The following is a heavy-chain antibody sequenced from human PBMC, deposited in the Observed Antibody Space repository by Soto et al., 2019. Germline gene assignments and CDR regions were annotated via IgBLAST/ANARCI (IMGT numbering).Heavy chain of an antibody. CDR2: IDPSDSYT. V-gene: IGHV5-10-1*01. CDR1: GYSFTSYW. D-gene: IGHD7-27*01. CDR3: ARVRRVTGNWYCDL. J-gene: IGHJ2*01. Sequence: PVESLKISCKGSGYSFTSYWISWVRQIPWKGLEWMGRIDPSDSYTNYSPSFQGHVTISADKSISTAYLQWSSLKASDTAMYYCARVRRVTGNWYCDLWGRGTLVTVSA.